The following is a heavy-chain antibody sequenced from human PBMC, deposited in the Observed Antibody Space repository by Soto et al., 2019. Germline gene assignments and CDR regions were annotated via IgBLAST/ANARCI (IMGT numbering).Heavy chain of an antibody. CDR1: GYTFTGYY. V-gene: IGHV1-2*02. D-gene: IGHD3-16*01. Sequence: ASVKVSCKASGYTFTGYYMHWVRQAPGQGLEWIGWINPNSGGTNYAQKFQGRVTMTRDTSISTAYMELSRLRSDDTAVYYCARGERGSSKKYYYYYYGMDVWGQGTTVTVSS. J-gene: IGHJ6*02. CDR2: INPNSGGT. CDR3: ARGERGSSKKYYYYYYGMDV.